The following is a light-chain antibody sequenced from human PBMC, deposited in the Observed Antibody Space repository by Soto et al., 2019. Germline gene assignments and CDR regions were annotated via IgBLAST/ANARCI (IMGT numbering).Light chain of an antibody. V-gene: IGKV3-15*01. CDR1: QSVSSY. Sequence: EIVMTQSPATLSVSPGERATLSCRASQSVSSYLAWYQQKPGLPLRLLIYDASTRATGIPDRFSGSGSGTDFTLTISSLQSADFAVYYCQQYSNWPPLYTFGRGTKLEIK. CDR2: DAS. CDR3: QQYSNWPPLYT. J-gene: IGKJ2*01.